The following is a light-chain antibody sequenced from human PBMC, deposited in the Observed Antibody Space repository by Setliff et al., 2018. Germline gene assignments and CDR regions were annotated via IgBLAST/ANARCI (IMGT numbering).Light chain of an antibody. V-gene: IGLV7-46*01. CDR2: DTN. J-gene: IGLJ3*02. Sequence: QAVLTQEPSLTVSPGGTVTLTCGSSTGTVTSDHYPYWFQQKPGQAPRTLIYDTNNKHSWTPARFSGSLLGGKAALTLSGAQPEDEADYYCMISFSAARVLGGGTKVTVL. CDR1: TGTVTSDHY. CDR3: MISFSAARV.